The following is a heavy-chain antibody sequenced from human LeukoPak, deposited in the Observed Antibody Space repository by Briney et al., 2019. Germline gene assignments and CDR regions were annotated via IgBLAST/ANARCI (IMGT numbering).Heavy chain of an antibody. CDR3: ARDQYLDY. V-gene: IGHV3-11*01. Sequence: GGSLRLSCAASGFSFTDYYMNWLRQAPGKGLEWVSSISCGGNSIYYTDSVKGRFTISRDNAKNSLYLQMNSLRAEDTAIYYCARDQYLDYRGQGALVTVSS. J-gene: IGHJ4*02. CDR1: GFSFTDYY. CDR2: ISCGGNSI.